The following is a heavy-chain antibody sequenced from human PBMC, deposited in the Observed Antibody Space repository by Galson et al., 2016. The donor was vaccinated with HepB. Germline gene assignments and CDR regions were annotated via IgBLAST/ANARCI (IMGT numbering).Heavy chain of an antibody. CDR2: ISWNSGSI. D-gene: IGHD3-22*01. Sequence: SLRLSCAASGFTSDHYAMHWVRQAPGKGLEWVSGISWNSGSIGYADSVKGRFTISRDNAKNSLYLQMNSMRAEDTALYYSAKDSGAYYYDSSGHRRNAFDSGRQGTVFTVSS. CDR1: GFTSDHYA. CDR3: AKDSGAYYYDSSGHRRNAFDS. V-gene: IGHV3-9*02. J-gene: IGHJ3*02.